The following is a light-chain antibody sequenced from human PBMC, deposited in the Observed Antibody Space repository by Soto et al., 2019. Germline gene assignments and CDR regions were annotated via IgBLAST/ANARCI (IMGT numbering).Light chain of an antibody. CDR1: QGVGVW. J-gene: IGKJ4*01. CDR3: QQAYSHPLT. V-gene: IGKV1-12*01. Sequence: DIQMTQSPSSVSASVGDTVTITCRASQGVGVWLGWYQHKPGKAPHLLVYGASGLQVGVPARFSGSVSGADFTLTISNLQPEDFATYYCQQAYSHPLTFGGGTKVDIK. CDR2: GAS.